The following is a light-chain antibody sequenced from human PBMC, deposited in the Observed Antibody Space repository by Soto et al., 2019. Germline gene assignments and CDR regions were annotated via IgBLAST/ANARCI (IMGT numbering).Light chain of an antibody. Sequence: SAVTVSLNPEERATLSCRASQSVSSYLAWYQQKPGQAPRLLIYDASNRATGIPARFSGSGSGTDFTLTISSLEPEDFAVYYCQQRSNWPRTFGQGTKVDIK. J-gene: IGKJ1*01. V-gene: IGKV3-11*01. CDR3: QQRSNWPRT. CDR1: QSVSSY. CDR2: DAS.